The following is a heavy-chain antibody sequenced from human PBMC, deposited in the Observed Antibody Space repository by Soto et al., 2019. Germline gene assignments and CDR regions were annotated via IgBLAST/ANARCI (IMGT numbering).Heavy chain of an antibody. CDR3: ARDYGNRASDAFEI. CDR2: IYSGNST. Sequence: PGGSLRLSCAASGFTVSSNYMIWVRQAPGRGLEWVSVIYSGNSTYYGDSVKGRFIISRDNSKNTLYLQMNSLRAEDTAVYYCARDYGNRASDAFEIWGQGTMVTVS. D-gene: IGHD3-10*01. CDR1: GFTVSSNY. V-gene: IGHV3-66*01. J-gene: IGHJ3*02.